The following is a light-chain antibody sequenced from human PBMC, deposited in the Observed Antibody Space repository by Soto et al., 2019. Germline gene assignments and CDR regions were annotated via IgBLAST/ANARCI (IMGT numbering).Light chain of an antibody. CDR3: QQYNLYPYT. J-gene: IGKJ2*01. CDR1: QSISNW. CDR2: KAS. V-gene: IGKV1-5*03. Sequence: DILMTQSPSTLSASVGDRVTITCRASQSISNWLAWYQQKPGKAPKLLIYKASSVESGVPSRFSGSGSGTEFTLTISSLQPDDFATYYCQQYNLYPYTFGQGTRLDIK.